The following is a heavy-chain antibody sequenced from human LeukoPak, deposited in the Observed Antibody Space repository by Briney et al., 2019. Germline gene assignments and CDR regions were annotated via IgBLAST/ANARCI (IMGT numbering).Heavy chain of an antibody. CDR3: ARGFPYYYGSGSSYYYYYYGMDV. V-gene: IGHV1-69*06. Sequence: SVKVSCKASGGTFSSHAISWVRQAPGQGLEWMGGIIPIFGTANYAQKFQGRVTITADKSTSTAYMELSSLRSEDTAVYYCARGFPYYYGSGSSYYYYYYGMDVWGKGTTVTVSS. CDR1: GGTFSSHA. D-gene: IGHD3-10*01. CDR2: IIPIFGTA. J-gene: IGHJ6*04.